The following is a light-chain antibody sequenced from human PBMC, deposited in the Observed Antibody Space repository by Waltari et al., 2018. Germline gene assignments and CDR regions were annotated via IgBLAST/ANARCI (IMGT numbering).Light chain of an antibody. CDR1: QSISNN. J-gene: IGKJ1*01. CDR2: DAS. Sequence: ILLTQSPVILSLSPAGISTLSCRASQSISNNLAWYQQKPGQAPRLLIYDASNRATGIPARFSGSGSGTDFTLTIVSLEPEDLAVYYCQHRYNWPRTFGQGTKVEIK. V-gene: IGKV3-11*01. CDR3: QHRYNWPRT.